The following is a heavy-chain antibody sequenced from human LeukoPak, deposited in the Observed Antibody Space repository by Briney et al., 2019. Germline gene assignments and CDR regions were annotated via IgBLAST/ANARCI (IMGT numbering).Heavy chain of an antibody. D-gene: IGHD3-10*01. J-gene: IGHJ4*02. Sequence: GGSLRLSCAASGFTFSSDEMNWVCQALGKGVEWVSYISSSGSTIYYADSVKGRFTISRDNAKNSLYLQMNSLRAEDTAVYYCAGGFGELGDFDYWGQGTLVTVSS. CDR1: GFTFSSDE. CDR2: ISSSGSTI. V-gene: IGHV3-48*03. CDR3: AGGFGELGDFDY.